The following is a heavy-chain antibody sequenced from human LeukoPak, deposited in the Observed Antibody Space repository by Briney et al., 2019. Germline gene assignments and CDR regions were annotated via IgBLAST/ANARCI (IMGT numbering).Heavy chain of an antibody. CDR3: ARLAVWSGFVY. J-gene: IGHJ4*02. V-gene: IGHV1-2*02. CDR1: GYTFTSYY. D-gene: IGHD3-3*01. Sequence: GASVKVSCKASGYTFTSYYMHWVRQAPGQGLEGMGWINPNSGGTNYAQKFQGRVTMTRDTSISTAYMELSRLRSDDTAVYYCARLAVWSGFVYWGQGTLVTVSS. CDR2: INPNSGGT.